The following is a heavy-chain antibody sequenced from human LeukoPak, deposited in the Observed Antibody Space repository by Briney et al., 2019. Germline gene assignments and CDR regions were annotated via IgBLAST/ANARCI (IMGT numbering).Heavy chain of an antibody. D-gene: IGHD6-13*01. J-gene: IGHJ3*01. V-gene: IGHV1-58*02. CDR3: ARHSAHSSTNDAFDL. Sequence: ASVKVSCKASGFTFTSSAMQWVRQARGQRLEWIGWIVVGSGNTNYAQKFQERVTITRDMSTSTAYMELSSLRSEDTAVYYCARHSAHSSTNDAFDLWGQGTLVTVSS. CDR2: IVVGSGNT. CDR1: GFTFTSSA.